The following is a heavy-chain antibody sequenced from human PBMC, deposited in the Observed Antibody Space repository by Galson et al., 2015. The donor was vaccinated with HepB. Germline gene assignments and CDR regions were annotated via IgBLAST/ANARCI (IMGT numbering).Heavy chain of an antibody. CDR1: GGTINNYA. D-gene: IGHD5-24*01. J-gene: IGHJ3*02. CDR3: ARGLIIEGHQEEMATIKTFPFDI. V-gene: IGHV1-69*13. CDR2: IIPIFGIA. Sequence: SVKVSCKASGGTINNYAISWVRQAPGQGLECMGGIIPIFGIANYAQKFQGRVTITADESTSTAYMEVSSLRSEDTAVYYCARGLIIEGHQEEMATIKTFPFDIWGQGTMVTVSS.